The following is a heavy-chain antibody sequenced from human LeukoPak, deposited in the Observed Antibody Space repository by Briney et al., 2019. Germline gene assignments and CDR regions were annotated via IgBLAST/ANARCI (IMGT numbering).Heavy chain of an antibody. Sequence: GGSLRLSCAASGFTFIGYWMSWVRQAPGKGLEWVALMNQDGSEKYYADSVKGRFTISRDNVKDSLYLQMNSLRAEDTARYYCARETGLGADYWGQGTLVTVSS. CDR1: GFTFIGYW. D-gene: IGHD1-26*01. CDR3: ARETGLGADY. J-gene: IGHJ4*02. CDR2: MNQDGSEK. V-gene: IGHV3-7*01.